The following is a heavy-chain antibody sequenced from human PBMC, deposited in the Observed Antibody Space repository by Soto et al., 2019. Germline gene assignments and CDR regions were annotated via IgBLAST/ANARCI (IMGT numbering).Heavy chain of an antibody. V-gene: IGHV1-18*04. D-gene: IGHD3-22*01. CDR1: GYTFTSYG. CDR3: ARDLGDYYDSSGYFKGNGMDV. CDR2: ISAYNGNT. J-gene: IGHJ6*02. Sequence: GASVKVSCKASGYTFTSYGISWVRQAPGQGLECMGWISAYNGNTNYAQKLQGRVTMTTDTSTSTAYMELRSLRSDDTAVYYCARDLGDYYDSSGYFKGNGMDVWGQGTTVTVSS.